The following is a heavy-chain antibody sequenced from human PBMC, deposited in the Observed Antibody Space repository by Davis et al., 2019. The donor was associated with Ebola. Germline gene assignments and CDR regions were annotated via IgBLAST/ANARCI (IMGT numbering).Heavy chain of an antibody. Sequence: GESLKISCAASGFTFSSYAMSWVRQAPGKGLERVSAISGSGGNTYYADSVKGRFTISRDNSKNTLYLQMDSLRAEDTAVYYCARAFLVGATAPFDYWGQGTLVTVSS. J-gene: IGHJ4*02. CDR1: GFTFSSYA. CDR3: ARAFLVGATAPFDY. V-gene: IGHV3-23*01. D-gene: IGHD1-26*01. CDR2: ISGSGGNT.